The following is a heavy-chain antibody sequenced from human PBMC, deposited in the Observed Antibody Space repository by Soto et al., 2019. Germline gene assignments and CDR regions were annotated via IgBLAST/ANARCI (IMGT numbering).Heavy chain of an antibody. CDR2: IYYSGST. D-gene: IGHD2-15*01. CDR3: ARVKGGRGVVAAIFFDY. CDR1: GGSISSGGYY. Sequence: QVQLQESGPGLVKPSQTLSLTCTVSGGSISSGGYYWSWIRQHPGKGLEWIGYIYYSGSTYYNPSLKSRVTISVDTSKNQFSLKLSSVTAADTAVYYCARVKGGRGVVAAIFFDYWGQGTLVTVSS. J-gene: IGHJ4*02. V-gene: IGHV4-31*03.